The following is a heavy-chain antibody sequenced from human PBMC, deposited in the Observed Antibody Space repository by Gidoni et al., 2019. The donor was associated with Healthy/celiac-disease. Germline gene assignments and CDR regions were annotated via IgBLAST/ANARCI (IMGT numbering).Heavy chain of an antibody. CDR1: GCTFSTYA. D-gene: IGHD7-27*01. V-gene: IGHV3-23*01. CDR2: ISSGGDAT. CDR3: AKDRVAPVGWGYLDY. J-gene: IGHJ4*02. Sequence: EVQLLESGGGLVQPGGSVRLSCAASGCTFSTYAMSWVRQAPGKGLEWVSTISSGGDATYYADSVKGRFTISRDNSKNTLYLQMNSLRAEDTAIYYCAKDRVAPVGWGYLDYWGQGILVTVSS.